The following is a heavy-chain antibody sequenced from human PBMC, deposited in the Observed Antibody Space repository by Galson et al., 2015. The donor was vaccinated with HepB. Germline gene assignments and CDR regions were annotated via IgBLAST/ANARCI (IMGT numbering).Heavy chain of an antibody. J-gene: IGHJ6*02. CDR3: ERDQCSSTSCFGLGMDV. V-gene: IGHV3-74*01. CDR2: INSDRSST. Sequence: SLRLSCAASGFSFSSYWMHWVRRAPGKGLVWVSRINSDRSSTSYADSVKGRFTISRDNAKNTLFLQMNSLRAEDTAVYYCERDQCSSTSCFGLGMDVWGQGTTVTVSS. D-gene: IGHD2-2*01. CDR1: GFSFSSYW.